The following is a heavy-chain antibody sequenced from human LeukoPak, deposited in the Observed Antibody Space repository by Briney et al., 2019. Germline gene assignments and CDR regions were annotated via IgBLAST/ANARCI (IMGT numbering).Heavy chain of an antibody. Sequence: KPSETLSLTCSVSGGSVSGSFYWSWIRQPPGKGLEWIGCIHYSGSTDYNPSLKSRVSISVDTSKSQFSLNLSSVTAADTAVYYCARQGLRGSIVVVAFEYWGHGALVTVSS. CDR1: GGSVSGSFY. CDR3: ARQGLRGSIVVVAFEY. J-gene: IGHJ4*01. D-gene: IGHD2-15*01. V-gene: IGHV4-61*01. CDR2: IHYSGST.